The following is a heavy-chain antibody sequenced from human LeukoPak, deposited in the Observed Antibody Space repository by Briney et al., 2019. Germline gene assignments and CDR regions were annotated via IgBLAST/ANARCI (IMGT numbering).Heavy chain of an antibody. CDR1: GGSISSSSYY. D-gene: IGHD6-13*01. J-gene: IGHJ4*02. V-gene: IGHV4-61*05. CDR2: IYYSGST. CDR3: ARQSYSSSWGSYYFDY. Sequence: SETLSLTCTVSGGSISSSSYYWSWIRQPPGKGLEWIGYIYYSGSTNYNPSLKSRVTISVDTSKNQFSLKLSSVTAADTAVFYCARQSYSSSWGSYYFDYWGQGTLVTVSS.